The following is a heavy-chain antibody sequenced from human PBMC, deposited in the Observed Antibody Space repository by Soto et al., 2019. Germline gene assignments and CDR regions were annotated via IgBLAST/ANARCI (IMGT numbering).Heavy chain of an antibody. J-gene: IGHJ4*02. CDR1: GFTFSSYA. V-gene: IGHV3-30-3*01. CDR3: ASDWDRSYFDY. D-gene: IGHD1-26*01. Sequence: QVQLVESGGGLVQPGRSLRLSCAASGFTFSSYAMHWVRQAPGKGLECVAVISYDGSNKYCADSVKGRLTTSRDNSTNALYLQMNSLRAEDTAVYYCASDWDRSYFDYWGQGPLVTVSS. CDR2: ISYDGSNK.